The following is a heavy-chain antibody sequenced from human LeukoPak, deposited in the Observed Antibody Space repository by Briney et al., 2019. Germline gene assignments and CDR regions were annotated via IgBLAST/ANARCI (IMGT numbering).Heavy chain of an antibody. CDR3: ARGPYYDSSKTSAFDI. D-gene: IGHD3-22*01. J-gene: IGHJ3*02. V-gene: IGHV4-4*07. CDR1: GGSISSYY. CDR2: IYTSGST. Sequence: SETLSLTCTVSGGSISSYYWSWIRQPAGKGLECIGRIYTSGSTNYNPSLKSRVTMSVDTSKNHSSLKLSSVTAADTAVYYCARGPYYDSSKTSAFDIWGQGTMVTVSS.